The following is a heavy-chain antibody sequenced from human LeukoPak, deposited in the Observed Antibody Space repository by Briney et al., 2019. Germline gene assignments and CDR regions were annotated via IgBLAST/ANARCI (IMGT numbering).Heavy chain of an antibody. J-gene: IGHJ3*02. CDR1: GGSISSGGYS. CDR2: IYHSGST. V-gene: IGHV4-30-2*01. Sequence: SQTLSLTCAVSGGSISSGGYSWSWIRQPPGKGLEWIGYIYHSGSTYYNPSLKSRVSISVDRSKNQFSLKLSSVTAADTAVYYCARNLGEDAFDIWGQGTMVTVSS. D-gene: IGHD3-10*01. CDR3: ARNLGEDAFDI.